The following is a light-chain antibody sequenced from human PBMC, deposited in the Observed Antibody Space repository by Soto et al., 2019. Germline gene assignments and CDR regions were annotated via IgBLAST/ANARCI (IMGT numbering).Light chain of an antibody. CDR2: ANS. Sequence: QSVLTQPPSVSGAPGQRVTISCTGSNSNIGAGYDVHWYQQLPGTAPKLLIYANSNRPSGVPDRFSGSKSGTSASLAITGLKAEDEADYYCQSYDRSLCARLFGGGTKLTVL. CDR3: QSYDRSLCARL. V-gene: IGLV1-40*01. J-gene: IGLJ3*02. CDR1: NSNIGAGYD.